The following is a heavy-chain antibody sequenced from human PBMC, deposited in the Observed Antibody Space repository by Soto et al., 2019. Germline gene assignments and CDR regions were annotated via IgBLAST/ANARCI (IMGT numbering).Heavy chain of an antibody. V-gene: IGHV3-48*01. CDR1: GFTFDTYW. D-gene: IGHD5-12*01. CDR2: ISSSGKNS. J-gene: IGHJ4*02. Sequence: GGSLRLSCAASGFTFDTYWMNWVRQAPGKGLEWISYISSSGKNSSYADSVKGRFTISRDNAKNSLYLQMNSLRAEDTAVYYCARDPEKYSGSDLGIDYWGQGTLVTVSS. CDR3: ARDPEKYSGSDLGIDY.